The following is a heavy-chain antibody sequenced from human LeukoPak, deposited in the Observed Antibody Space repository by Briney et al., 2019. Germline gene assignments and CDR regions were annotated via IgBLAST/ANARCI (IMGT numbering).Heavy chain of an antibody. CDR2: IFYNGKT. J-gene: IGHJ4*02. CDR3: ARIFDV. Sequence: PSETLSLTCTLSGASFRSGGQYWGWIRQTPSKGLEWIGDIFYNGKTNYNPSLKSRVTISLDTSRSQFSLRLSSVTASDTGVYYCARIFDVWGRGTLVTVSS. V-gene: IGHV4-61*08. CDR1: GASFRSGGQY.